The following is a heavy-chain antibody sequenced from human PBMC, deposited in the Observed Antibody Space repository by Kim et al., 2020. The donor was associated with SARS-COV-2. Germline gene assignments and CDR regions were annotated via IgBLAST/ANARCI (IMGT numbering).Heavy chain of an antibody. CDR2: IYYSGST. CDR3: AKYDEFGDDY. D-gene: IGHD3-16*01. V-gene: IGHV4-39*01. Sequence: RRPPGKGLEWIGIIYYSGSTYYNPSLKSRVTISVDTSKNQFSLKLSSVTAADTAVYYCAKYDEFGDDYWGQGTLVTVSS. J-gene: IGHJ4*02.